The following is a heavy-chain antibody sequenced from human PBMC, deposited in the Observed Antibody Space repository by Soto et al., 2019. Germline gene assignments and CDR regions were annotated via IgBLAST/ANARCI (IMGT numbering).Heavy chain of an antibody. J-gene: IGHJ4*02. Sequence: QVQLVESGGGVVQPGRSLRLSCAASGFTFSSYGMHWVRQAPGKGLEWVAVIWYDGSNKYYADSVKGRFTISRDNSKNTLYLQMNSLRADYTAVYYCARDHGSGRSDYWGQGTLVTVSS. D-gene: IGHD3-10*01. CDR3: ARDHGSGRSDY. V-gene: IGHV3-33*01. CDR1: GFTFSSYG. CDR2: IWYDGSNK.